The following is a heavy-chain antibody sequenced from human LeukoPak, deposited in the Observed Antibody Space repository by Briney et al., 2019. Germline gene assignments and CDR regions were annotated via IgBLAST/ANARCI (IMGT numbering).Heavy chain of an antibody. CDR2: ISGSGGST. V-gene: IGHV3-23*01. J-gene: IGHJ5*02. CDR3: AKDPTWIQLWPHNWFDP. Sequence: GGSLRLSCAASGFTFSSYAMSWVRQAPGKGLEWVSAISGSGGSTYYADSVKGRFTISRDNSKNTLYPQMNSLRAEDTAVYYCAKDPTWIQLWPHNWFDPWGQGTLVTVSS. D-gene: IGHD5-18*01. CDR1: GFTFSSYA.